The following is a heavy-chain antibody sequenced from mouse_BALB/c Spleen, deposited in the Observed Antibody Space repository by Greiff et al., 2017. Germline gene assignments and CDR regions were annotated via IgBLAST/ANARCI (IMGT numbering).Heavy chain of an antibody. V-gene: IGHV5-6-5*01. CDR3: ARGSYYYGSSYGALDY. J-gene: IGHJ4*01. CDR2: ISSGGST. Sequence: EVMLVESGGGLVKPGGSLKLSCAASGFTFSSYAMSWIRQTPEKRLEWVASISSGGSTYYPDSVKGRFTISRDNARNILYLQMSSLRSEDTAMYYFARGSYYYGSSYGALDYWGQGTSVTVSS. CDR1: GFTFSSYA. D-gene: IGHD1-1*01.